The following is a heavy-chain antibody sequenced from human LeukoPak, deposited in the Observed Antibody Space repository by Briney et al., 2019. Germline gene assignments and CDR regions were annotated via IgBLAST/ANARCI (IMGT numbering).Heavy chain of an antibody. CDR1: GYTFTGYY. CDR3: ARGEAYYDFWSGRNYGMDV. V-gene: IGHV1-2*02. D-gene: IGHD3-3*01. Sequence: ASVKVSCKASGYTFTGYYMHWVRQAPGQGLEWMGWINPNSGGTNYAQKFQGRVTMTRDTFISTAYMELSRLRSDDTAVYYCARGEAYYDFWSGRNYGMDVWGQGTTVTVSS. CDR2: INPNSGGT. J-gene: IGHJ6*02.